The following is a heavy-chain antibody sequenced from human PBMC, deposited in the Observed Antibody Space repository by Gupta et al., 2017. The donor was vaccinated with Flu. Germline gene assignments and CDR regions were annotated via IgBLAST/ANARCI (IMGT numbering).Heavy chain of an antibody. D-gene: IGHD2-2*01. CDR1: SYW. V-gene: IGHV3-74*01. CDR3: ASYCSSTSCYPKLYY. J-gene: IGHJ4*02. Sequence: SYWMHWVRQAPGKGLVWVSRINSDGSSTSYADSVKGRFTISRDNAKNTLYLQMNSLRGEDTAVYYCASYCSSTSCYPKLYYWGQGTLVTVSS. CDR2: INSDGSST.